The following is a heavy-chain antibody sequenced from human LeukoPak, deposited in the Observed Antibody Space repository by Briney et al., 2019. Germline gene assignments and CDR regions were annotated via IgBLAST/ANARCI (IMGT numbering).Heavy chain of an antibody. CDR2: ISSSSSTI. V-gene: IGHV3-48*01. J-gene: IGHJ6*02. Sequence: GGSLRLSCAASGFTFSSYSMNWVRQAPGKGLEWVSYISSSSSTIYYADSVKGRFTISRDNSKNTLYLQMNSLRAEDTAVYYCARGPVVVPATYYYYGMDVWGQGTTVTVSS. CDR1: GFTFSSYS. D-gene: IGHD2-2*01. CDR3: ARGPVVVPATYYYYGMDV.